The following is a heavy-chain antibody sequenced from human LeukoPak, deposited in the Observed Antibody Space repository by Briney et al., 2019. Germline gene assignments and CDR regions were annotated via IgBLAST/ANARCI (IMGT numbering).Heavy chain of an antibody. Sequence: SETLSLTCAVYGRSFSGYYWSWIRQPPGKGLEWIGEINHSGSTNYNPSLKSRVTISVDTSKNQSSLKLSSVTAADTAVYYCAGAGRFRLSGRFDPWGQGTLVTVSS. CDR1: GRSFSGYY. J-gene: IGHJ5*02. V-gene: IGHV4-34*01. CDR3: AGAGRFRLSGRFDP. D-gene: IGHD3-16*01. CDR2: INHSGST.